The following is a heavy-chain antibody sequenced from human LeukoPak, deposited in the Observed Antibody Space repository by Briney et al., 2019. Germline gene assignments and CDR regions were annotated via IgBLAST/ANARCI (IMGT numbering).Heavy chain of an antibody. J-gene: IGHJ4*02. CDR3: AGYCSSTSSPCFDY. CDR1: GYTFTGYY. V-gene: IGHV1-2*02. Sequence: ASVKVSCKASGYTFTGYYMHWVRQAPGQGLEWMGWINPNSGGTNYAQKFQGRVTMTRDTSISTAYMELSRLRSDDTAVYYCAGYCSSTSSPCFDYWGQGTLVTVSS. D-gene: IGHD2-2*01. CDR2: INPNSGGT.